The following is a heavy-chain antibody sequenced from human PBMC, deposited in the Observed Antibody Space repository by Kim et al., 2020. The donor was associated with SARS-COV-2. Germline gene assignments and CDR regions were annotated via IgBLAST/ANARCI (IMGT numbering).Heavy chain of an antibody. J-gene: IGHJ3*02. CDR3: AKPLPAAIGSDAFDI. V-gene: IGHV3-23*01. Sequence: DSVKGRFTISRDNSRNTLYLQMNSLRAEDTAVYYCAKPLPAAIGSDAFDIWGQGTMVTVSS. D-gene: IGHD2-2*01.